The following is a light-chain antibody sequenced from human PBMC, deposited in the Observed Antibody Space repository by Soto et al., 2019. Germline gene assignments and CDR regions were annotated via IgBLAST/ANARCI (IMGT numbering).Light chain of an antibody. J-gene: IGLJ3*02. CDR2: DVS. V-gene: IGLV2-11*01. CDR1: SSDVGGYNY. Sequence: QSALTQPRSVSGSPGQSVTISCTGTSSDVGGYNYVSWYQQHPGKAPKLVIYDVSEWPSGVPDRFSGSKSGNTASLTISQLQAEDEADYYCCSYAGDYSLVFGGGTKLTVL. CDR3: CSYAGDYSLV.